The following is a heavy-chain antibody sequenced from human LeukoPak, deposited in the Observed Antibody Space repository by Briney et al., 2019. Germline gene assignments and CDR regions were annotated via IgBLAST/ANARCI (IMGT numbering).Heavy chain of an antibody. D-gene: IGHD3-9*01. Sequence: SETLSLTCTVSGGSISSYYWSRIRQPAGKGLEWIGRIYTSGSTNYNPSLKSRVTMSVDTSKNQFSLKLSSVTAADTAVYYCARDLQYYDILTGYWGDAFDIWGQGTMVTVSS. CDR1: GGSISSYY. CDR3: ARDLQYYDILTGYWGDAFDI. V-gene: IGHV4-4*07. J-gene: IGHJ3*02. CDR2: IYTSGST.